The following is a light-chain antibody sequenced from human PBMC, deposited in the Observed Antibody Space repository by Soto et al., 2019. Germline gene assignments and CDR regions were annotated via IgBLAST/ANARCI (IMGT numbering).Light chain of an antibody. CDR2: AAS. Sequence: AIRMTQSPSSLSASTGDRVTITCRASQGISSYLAWYQQKPGKAPTLLICAASTLQSGVPSRFSGSGSGTDFTLTISCLQSEDFATYSCQQYYSYSTFGQGNKVEIK. J-gene: IGKJ1*01. CDR3: QQYYSYST. V-gene: IGKV1-8*01. CDR1: QGISSY.